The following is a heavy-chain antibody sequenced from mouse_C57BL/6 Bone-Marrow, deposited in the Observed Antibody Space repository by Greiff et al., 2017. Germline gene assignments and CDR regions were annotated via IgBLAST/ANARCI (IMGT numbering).Heavy chain of an antibody. D-gene: IGHD1-1*01. V-gene: IGHV1-64*01. CDR2: IHPNSGST. CDR1: GYTFTSYW. J-gene: IGHJ1*03. Sequence: QVQLKQSGAELVKPGASVKLSCTASGYTFTSYWMHWVKQRPGQGLEWIGMIHPNSGSTNYNEKFKSKATLTVDKSSSTAYMQLSSLTSEDSAVYYCARSRTTVVPYWYFDVWGTGTTVTVSS. CDR3: ARSRTTVVPYWYFDV.